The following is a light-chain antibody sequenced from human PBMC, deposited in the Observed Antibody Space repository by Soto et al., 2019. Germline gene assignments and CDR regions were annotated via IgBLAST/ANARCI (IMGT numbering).Light chain of an antibody. CDR1: QSISDT. CDR3: QQYNSYQYT. CDR2: GAS. Sequence: ILLTHLPPTLSLSPGGRATLSCRASQSISDTLAWYQQKPGQAPRLLNHGASTRATGFPARFSGSGSGTDFTLTISSLQPDDFATYYCQQYNSYQYTLGQGTKVDI. J-gene: IGKJ2*01. V-gene: IGKV3-15*01.